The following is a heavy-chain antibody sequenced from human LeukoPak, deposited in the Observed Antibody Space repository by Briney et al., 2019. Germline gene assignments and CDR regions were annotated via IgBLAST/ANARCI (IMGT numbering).Heavy chain of an antibody. CDR2: ISSSGSTI. V-gene: IGHV3-48*03. D-gene: IGHD3-10*01. J-gene: IGHJ6*03. Sequence: GGSLRLSCAASGFTFSSYEMNWVRQAPGKGLEWVSYISSSGSTIYYADSVKGRFTISRDNAKNSLYLQMNSLRAEDTAVYYCARGPHASGSYGRRGWVHYMDVWGKGTTVTISS. CDR3: ARGPHASGSYGRRGWVHYMDV. CDR1: GFTFSSYE.